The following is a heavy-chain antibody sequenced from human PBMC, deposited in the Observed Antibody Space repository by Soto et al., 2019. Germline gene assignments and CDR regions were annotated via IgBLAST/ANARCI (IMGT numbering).Heavy chain of an antibody. D-gene: IGHD2-2*01. CDR1: GYTFTSYG. J-gene: IGHJ6*02. CDR3: ARDFPRYCSSTRCHSLYFYYGMDV. CDR2: ISAYNGNT. Sequence: QVQLVQSGAEVKKPGASVKVSCKASGYTFTSYGISWVRQAPGQGLEWMGWISAYNGNTNYAQKLQGRVTMTTDTSTSTGYMELRSLRSADTAVYYCARDFPRYCSSTRCHSLYFYYGMDVWGQGTTVTVSS. V-gene: IGHV1-18*01.